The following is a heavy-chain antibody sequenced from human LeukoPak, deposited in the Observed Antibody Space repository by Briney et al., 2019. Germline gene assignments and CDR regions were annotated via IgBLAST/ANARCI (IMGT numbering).Heavy chain of an antibody. CDR3: TIIPNVILFTHYFEY. J-gene: IGHJ4*02. V-gene: IGHV1-69*11. Sequence: SVKVSCKASGGVFTTYAVSWVRQAPGQGLEWMGSIIPFLGTTNYAQKFQGRVTITADEPTRTAYMELTYVRSDDTAVYYCTIIPNVILFTHYFEYWGQGTLVTVSS. CDR2: IIPFLGTT. CDR1: GGVFTTYA. D-gene: IGHD2-21*01.